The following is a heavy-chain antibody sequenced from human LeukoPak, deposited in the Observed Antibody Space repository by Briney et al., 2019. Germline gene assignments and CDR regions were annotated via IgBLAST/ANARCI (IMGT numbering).Heavy chain of an antibody. D-gene: IGHD3-22*01. Sequence: GGSLRLSCAASGFTFSSYGMHWVRQAPGKGLEWVSAISGSGGSTYYADSVKGRFTISRDNSKNTLYLQMNSLRAEDTAVYYCAKASVRGVNHYYDSSGYYHFDYWGQGTLVTVSS. CDR3: AKASVRGVNHYYDSSGYYHFDY. J-gene: IGHJ4*02. CDR2: ISGSGGST. CDR1: GFTFSSYG. V-gene: IGHV3-23*01.